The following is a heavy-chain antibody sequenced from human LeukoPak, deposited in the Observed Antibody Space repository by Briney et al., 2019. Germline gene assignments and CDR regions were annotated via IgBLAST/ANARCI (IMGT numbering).Heavy chain of an antibody. CDR2: IYSGGST. V-gene: IGHV3-53*01. D-gene: IGHD1-26*01. CDR3: TAERGSYYAY. J-gene: IGHJ4*02. CDR1: GFTVSSNY. Sequence: PGGSLRLSCAASGFTVSSNYMSWVRQAPGKGLEWVSVIYSGGSTYYADSVKGRFTISRDNSKNTLYLQMNSLKTEDTAVYYCTAERGSYYAYWGQGTLVTVSS.